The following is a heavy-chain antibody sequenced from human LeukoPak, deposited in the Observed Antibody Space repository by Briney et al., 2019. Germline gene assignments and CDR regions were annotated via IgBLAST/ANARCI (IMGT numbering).Heavy chain of an antibody. V-gene: IGHV4-59*01. J-gene: IGHJ5*02. CDR3: VRGPYGSSISNWFDP. Sequence: SETLSLTCSVSGDSITGYSWSWIRQTPGKGLEWIGYIYYNGDTHYNPSLNSRLSMSVDTPKKQFSLSLRSVTAADTAVYYCVRGPYGSSISNWFDPWGQGLLVTVSS. CDR1: GDSITGYS. D-gene: IGHD3-10*01. CDR2: IYYNGDT.